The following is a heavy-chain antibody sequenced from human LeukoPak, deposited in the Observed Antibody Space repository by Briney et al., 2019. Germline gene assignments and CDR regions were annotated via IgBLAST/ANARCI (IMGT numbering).Heavy chain of an antibody. CDR3: AIPTVVTPFAFDI. V-gene: IGHV4-59*01. CDR2: IYYSGST. D-gene: IGHD4-23*01. CDR1: GGSISSYY. J-gene: IGHJ3*02. Sequence: SETLSLTCTVSGGSISSYYWSWIRQPPGKGLEWIGFIYYSGSTNYNPSLKSRVTISVDTSKNQFSLKPSSVTAADTAVYYCAIPTVVTPFAFDIWGQGTMVTVSS.